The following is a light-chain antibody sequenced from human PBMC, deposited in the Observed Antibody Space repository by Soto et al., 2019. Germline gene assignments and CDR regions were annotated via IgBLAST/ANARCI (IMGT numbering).Light chain of an antibody. V-gene: IGKV3-20*01. Sequence: EIVLTQSPGTLSLSPGERATLSCRASQSVSSRHLAWYQRKLGQAPSLLIFGASSRATGIPDRFSGSGFGTDFSLTISRLEPEDFAVYYCQQYGSSPRTFGQGTKVEIK. CDR2: GAS. CDR1: QSVSSRH. CDR3: QQYGSSPRT. J-gene: IGKJ1*01.